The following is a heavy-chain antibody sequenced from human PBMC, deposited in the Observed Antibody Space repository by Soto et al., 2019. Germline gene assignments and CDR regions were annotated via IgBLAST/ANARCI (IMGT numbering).Heavy chain of an antibody. CDR1: GGSISSYY. J-gene: IGHJ6*02. CDR3: ARGISVVRGVSDYYYYGMDV. CDR2: IYYSGST. V-gene: IGHV4-59*01. D-gene: IGHD3-10*01. Sequence: SETLSLTCTVSGGSISSYYWSWIRQPPGKGLEWIGYIYYSGSTNYNPSLKSRVTISVDTSKNQCSLKLSSVTAADTAVYYCARGISVVRGVSDYYYYGMDVWGQGTTVTVSS.